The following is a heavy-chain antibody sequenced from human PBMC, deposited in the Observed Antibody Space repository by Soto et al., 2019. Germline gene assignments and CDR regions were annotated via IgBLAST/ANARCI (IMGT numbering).Heavy chain of an antibody. J-gene: IGHJ6*02. CDR3: ARNGGYGYTGLSGLPYHFYAMDV. CDR2: IIPSYGTS. D-gene: IGHD3-16*01. V-gene: IGHV1-69*06. CDR1: GGTFSSYA. Sequence: QVQLVQSGAEVKEPGSSVKVSCKASGGTFSSYALSWVRQAPGQGLEWMGGIIPSYGTSSYAQKFQGRLTIVADTSTRTAYMELSSLRSEDTALYYCARNGGYGYTGLSGLPYHFYAMDVWGQGTTVTVSS.